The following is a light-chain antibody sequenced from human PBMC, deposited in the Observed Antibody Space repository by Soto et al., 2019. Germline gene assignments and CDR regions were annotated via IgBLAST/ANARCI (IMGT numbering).Light chain of an antibody. CDR2: KAS. J-gene: IGKJ4*01. CDR1: QVISSW. V-gene: IGKV1-12*01. CDR3: QQASTLPFT. Sequence: DVQMTQSPSSLSASVGDRVTITCRASQVISSWLVWYQQKPGNAPKLLIYKASTLQSGVPSRFSGSESGTEFTLTINGLQPEDFATYYCQQASTLPFTFGGGTEVRIK.